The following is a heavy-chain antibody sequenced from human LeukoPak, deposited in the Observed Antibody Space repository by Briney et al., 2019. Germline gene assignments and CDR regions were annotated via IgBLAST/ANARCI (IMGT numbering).Heavy chain of an antibody. D-gene: IGHD3-3*01. V-gene: IGHV1-2*06. CDR3: ARDLFGELRSRPDY. J-gene: IGHJ4*02. CDR2: INPNSGGT. Sequence: ASVTVSCKASGYTFTGYYMHWVRQAPGQGLEWMGRINPNSGGTNYAQKFQGRVTMTRDTFISTAYMELSRLRSDDTAVYYCARDLFGELRSRPDYWDQGTLVTVSS. CDR1: GYTFTGYY.